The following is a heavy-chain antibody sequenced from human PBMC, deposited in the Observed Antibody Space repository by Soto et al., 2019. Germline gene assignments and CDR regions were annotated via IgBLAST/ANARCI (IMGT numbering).Heavy chain of an antibody. CDR3: ARDPQLFGVVNRFDY. D-gene: IGHD3-3*01. J-gene: IGHJ4*02. V-gene: IGHV3-33*01. CDR1: GFTFSSYG. Sequence: GGSRRLSCAASGFTFSSYGMHWVRQAPGKGLEWVAVIWYDGSNKYYADSVKGRFTISRDNSKNTLYLQMNSLRAEDTAVYYCARDPQLFGVVNRFDYWGQGTLVTVSS. CDR2: IWYDGSNK.